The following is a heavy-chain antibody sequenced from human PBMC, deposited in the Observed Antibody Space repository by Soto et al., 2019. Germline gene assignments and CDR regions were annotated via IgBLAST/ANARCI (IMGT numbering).Heavy chain of an antibody. V-gene: IGHV4-34*01. CDR1: GGSFSGYY. D-gene: IGHD3-9*01. Sequence: SETLSLTCAVYGGSFSGYYWSWIRQPPGKGLEWIGEINHSGSTNYNPSLRSRVTISVDTSKNQFSLKLSSVTAADTAVYYCARGREYYDILTGYYHTFDYWGQGTLVTVSS. CDR3: ARGREYYDILTGYYHTFDY. J-gene: IGHJ4*02. CDR2: INHSGST.